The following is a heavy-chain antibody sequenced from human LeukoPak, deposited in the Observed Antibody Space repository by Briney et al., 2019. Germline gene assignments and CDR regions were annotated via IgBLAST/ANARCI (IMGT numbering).Heavy chain of an antibody. CDR1: GGTFSSYD. V-gene: IGHV1-69*13. Sequence: EASVKVSCKASGGTFSSYDINWVRQATGQGLEWMGGIIPIFGTANYAQKFQGRVTITADESTSTAYMELRSLRSDDTAVYYCARVGGDRGWFDPWGQGTLATVSS. CDR2: IIPIFGTA. D-gene: IGHD2-21*02. J-gene: IGHJ5*02. CDR3: ARVGGDRGWFDP.